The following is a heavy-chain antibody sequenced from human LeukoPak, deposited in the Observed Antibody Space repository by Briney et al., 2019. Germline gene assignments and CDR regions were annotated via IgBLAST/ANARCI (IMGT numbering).Heavy chain of an antibody. CDR3: ARVGQWLREYYFDY. CDR2: IRSDGSNK. CDR1: GFSFSSYG. J-gene: IGHJ4*02. Sequence: GGSLRLSCAGSGFSFSSYGMHWVRQAPGKGLEWMAFIRSDGSNKYYADSVKGRFTISRDNSKNTLYLQMNSLRAEDTAVYYCARVGQWLREYYFDYWGQGTLVTVSS. V-gene: IGHV3-30*02. D-gene: IGHD6-19*01.